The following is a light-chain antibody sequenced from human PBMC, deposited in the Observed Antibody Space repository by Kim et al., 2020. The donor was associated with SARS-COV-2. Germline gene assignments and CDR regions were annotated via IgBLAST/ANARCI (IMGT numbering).Light chain of an antibody. Sequence: VSPGQTASITCSGDKLGDKYACWYQQKPGQSPVLVIYQDTKRPSGIPERFSGSNSGNTATLTISGTQAMDEADYYCQTWDSITVVFGGGTQLTVL. CDR1: KLGDKY. J-gene: IGLJ2*01. CDR3: QTWDSITVV. V-gene: IGLV3-1*01. CDR2: QDT.